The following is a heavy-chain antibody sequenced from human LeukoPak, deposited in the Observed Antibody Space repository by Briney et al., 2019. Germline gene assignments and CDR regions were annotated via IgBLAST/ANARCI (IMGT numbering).Heavy chain of an antibody. CDR2: ISYDGSNK. V-gene: IGHV3-30-3*01. CDR3: ARDRGYPGYFDY. D-gene: IGHD5-12*01. CDR1: GFTFTNYV. Sequence: PGGSLRLSCAGSGFTFTNYVMTWVRQAPGKGLEWVAVISYDGSNKYYADSVKGRFTISRDNSKNTLYLQMNSLRAEDTAVYYCARDRGYPGYFDYWGQGTLVTVSS. J-gene: IGHJ4*02.